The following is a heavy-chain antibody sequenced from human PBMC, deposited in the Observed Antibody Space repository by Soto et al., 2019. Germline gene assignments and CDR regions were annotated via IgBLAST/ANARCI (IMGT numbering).Heavy chain of an antibody. D-gene: IGHD3-3*01. CDR2: ITAFNGNT. Sequence: QVHLEQSGAEVEKRGASVKVSYKASGYTFTDYGISWVRQAPGQGLQWMGWITAFNGNTKYAQQFQGRVTMTTDTSTSTAYMELRSLESDDTAVYYCARISQSDFWSGYYYFFDYWGQGTLVTVSS. V-gene: IGHV1-18*01. CDR1: GYTFTDYG. CDR3: ARISQSDFWSGYYYFFDY. J-gene: IGHJ4*02.